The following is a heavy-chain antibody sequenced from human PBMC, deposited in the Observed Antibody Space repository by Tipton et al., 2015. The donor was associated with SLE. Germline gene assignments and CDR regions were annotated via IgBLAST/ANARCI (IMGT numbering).Heavy chain of an antibody. CDR3: ATQNWLDP. CDR1: GFTFSSYS. J-gene: IGHJ5*02. CDR2: ISSSSSYI. Sequence: SLRLSCAASGFTFSSYSMNWVRQAPGKGLEWVSSISSSSSYIYYADSVKGRFTISRDNSKNTVFLHLSRLRADDSAVYYCATQNWLDPWGQGTLVTVSS. V-gene: IGHV3-21*01.